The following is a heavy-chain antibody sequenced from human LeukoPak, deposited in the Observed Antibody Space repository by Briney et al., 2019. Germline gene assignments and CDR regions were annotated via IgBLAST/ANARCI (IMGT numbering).Heavy chain of an antibody. CDR2: IYASGTT. CDR3: AKSNGYGLVDI. Sequence: PSETLSLTCAVYGGSFSGYYWSWIRQPAGKGPEWIGRIYASGTTRYNPSLQSRVTMSLDTSRNQFSLKLNSVIAADTAVYYCAKSNGYGLVDIWGQGTMVTVSS. CDR1: GGSFSGYY. V-gene: IGHV4-59*10. D-gene: IGHD3-10*01. J-gene: IGHJ3*02.